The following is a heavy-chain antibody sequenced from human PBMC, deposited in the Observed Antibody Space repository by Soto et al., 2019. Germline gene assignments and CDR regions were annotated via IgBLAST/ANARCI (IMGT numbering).Heavy chain of an antibody. Sequence: DVQLVESGGGLVQPGGSLKLSCATSGFSFSGTAMHWVRQASGKGLEWVGRIRTKPNNYATTYAASVTGRFTISRDDSKNAVYLQMNSLKTEDTAVYYCTRPEDTYGYPEAFDSLGQGALVTVSS. CDR2: IRTKPNNYAT. D-gene: IGHD5-18*01. CDR1: GFSFSGTA. CDR3: TRPEDTYGYPEAFDS. J-gene: IGHJ4*02. V-gene: IGHV3-73*02.